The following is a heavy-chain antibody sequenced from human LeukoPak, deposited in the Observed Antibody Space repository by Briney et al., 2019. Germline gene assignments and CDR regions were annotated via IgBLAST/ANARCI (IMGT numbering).Heavy chain of an antibody. CDR2: MNPNSGNT. CDR3: ARETGSGYVGDVDY. CDR1: GYTFTSYD. Sequence: GASVKVSCKASGYTFTSYDINWVRQATGQGLEWMGWMNPNSGNTGYAQRFQGRVTMTGNTSISTAYMELSSLRSEDTAVYYCARETGSGYVGDVDYWGQGTLVTVSS. J-gene: IGHJ4*02. D-gene: IGHD5-12*01. V-gene: IGHV1-8*01.